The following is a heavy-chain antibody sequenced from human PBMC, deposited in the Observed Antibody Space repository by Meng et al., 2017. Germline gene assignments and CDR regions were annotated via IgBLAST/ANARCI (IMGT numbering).Heavy chain of an antibody. CDR3: ARGYYYGSGSNFDY. D-gene: IGHD3-10*01. V-gene: IGHV4-59*01. J-gene: IGHJ4*02. CDR2: IYYSGST. CDR1: GGSISSYY. Sequence: SETLSLTCTVSGGSISSYYWSWIRHPPGRGLEWIGYIYYSGSTNYNPSLRSRVTISVDTSKNQFSLKLSSLTAAAAAVYYCARGYYYGSGSNFDYWGQGTLVTVSS.